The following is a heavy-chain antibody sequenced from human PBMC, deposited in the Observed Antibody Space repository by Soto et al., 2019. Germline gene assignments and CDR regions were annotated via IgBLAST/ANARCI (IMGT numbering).Heavy chain of an antibody. CDR1: GGSISSSY. CDR2: IYYSGST. Sequence: PSETLSLTCTVSGGSISSSYWGWIRQPPGKGLEWIGSIYYSGSTYYNPSLKSRVTISVDTSKNQFSLKLSSVTAADTAVYYCARIYYDSVFDYWGQGTLVTVSS. D-gene: IGHD3-22*01. CDR3: ARIYYDSVFDY. V-gene: IGHV4-39*01. J-gene: IGHJ4*02.